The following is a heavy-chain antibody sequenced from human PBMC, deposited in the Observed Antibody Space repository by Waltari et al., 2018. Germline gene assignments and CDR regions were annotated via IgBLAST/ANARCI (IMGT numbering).Heavy chain of an antibody. V-gene: IGHV1-69*05. D-gene: IGHD1-20*01. Sequence: QVQLVQSGAEVKKPGSSVKVSCKASGGTFSSYAISWVRQAPGQGLEWMGGIIPICGTANYAEKFQGRVTITTDESTSTAYMELSSLRSEDTDVYYCARDRINRASDAFDIWGQGTMVTVSS. CDR3: ARDRINRASDAFDI. J-gene: IGHJ3*02. CDR2: IIPICGTA. CDR1: GGTFSSYA.